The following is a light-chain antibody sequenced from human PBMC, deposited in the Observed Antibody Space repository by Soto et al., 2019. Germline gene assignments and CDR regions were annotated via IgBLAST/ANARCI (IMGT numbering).Light chain of an antibody. J-gene: IGKJ5*01. CDR3: QQLNYWPRIT. Sequence: EIVMTQSPATLSVSPGERATLSCRASQSISDTLAWYQQKPGQAPRLLIHGASTRATGVPPRFSGSGSGTDVTLTISSLQSEDFAVYYCQQLNYWPRITFGQGTRLEI. CDR2: GAS. CDR1: QSISDT. V-gene: IGKV3-15*01.